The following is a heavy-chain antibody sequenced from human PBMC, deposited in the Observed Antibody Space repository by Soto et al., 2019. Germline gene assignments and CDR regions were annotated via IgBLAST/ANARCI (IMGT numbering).Heavy chain of an antibody. V-gene: IGHV5-10-1*01. CDR2: IYPSDSYT. Sequence: LGESLKISCKGSGYSFTSYWIGWVRQMPGKGLGWMGIIYPSDSYTNYSPSFQGHVTISADKSISTAYLQWSSLKASDTAMYYCARRQDYYHGMDVWGQGTTVTVSS. CDR1: GYSFTSYW. J-gene: IGHJ6*02. CDR3: ARRQDYYHGMDV.